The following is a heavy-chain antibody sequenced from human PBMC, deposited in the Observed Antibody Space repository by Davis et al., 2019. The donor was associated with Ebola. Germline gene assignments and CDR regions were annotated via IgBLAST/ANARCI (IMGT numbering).Heavy chain of an antibody. CDR1: GFSLSTNGVA. CDR2: LYLDDDK. V-gene: IGHV2-5*02. Sequence: SGPTLVKPTQTLTLTCTFSGFSLSTNGVAVGWIRQPTGKALEWLALLYLDDDKRHSPSLKSRLTITKGTSKNQVVLTMTNIDPVDTATYYCAHMSVRGSYPWDYWGQGTLVTVSS. CDR3: AHMSVRGSYPWDY. J-gene: IGHJ4*02. D-gene: IGHD3-16*02.